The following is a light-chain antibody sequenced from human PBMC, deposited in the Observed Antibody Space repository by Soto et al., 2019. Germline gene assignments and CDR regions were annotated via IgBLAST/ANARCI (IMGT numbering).Light chain of an antibody. V-gene: IGLV2-11*01. J-gene: IGLJ3*02. CDR1: SSDVGGYKY. CDR3: CSCAGSSVGV. CDR2: DVS. Sequence: QSALTQPRSVSGSPGPSVIISCTGTSSDVGGYKYVSWYQQHPGKAPKLVIYDVSERTSGVPDRFSGSKSGNTASLTISGLQAEDEADYHCCSCAGSSVGVFGGGSELTVL.